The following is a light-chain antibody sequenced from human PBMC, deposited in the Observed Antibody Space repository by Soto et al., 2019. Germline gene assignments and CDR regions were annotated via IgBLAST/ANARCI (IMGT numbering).Light chain of an antibody. CDR1: ERLSSVY. V-gene: IGKV3-11*01. J-gene: IGKJ1*01. CDR2: GAS. Sequence: ETVLTPSPATLSFPPAERAHLYGIATERLSSVYLAWYQQRPGQPPRLLIYGASNRATGIPDRFSGSGSGTDFTLTISSLEPEDFAVYYCQQRSNWPPTFGKGTKVDIK. CDR3: QQRSNWPPT.